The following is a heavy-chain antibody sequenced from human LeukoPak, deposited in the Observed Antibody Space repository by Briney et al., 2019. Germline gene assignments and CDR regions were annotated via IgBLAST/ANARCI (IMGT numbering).Heavy chain of an antibody. CDR3: ARGVPYYYYGMDV. V-gene: IGHV4-59*01. D-gene: IGHD2-2*01. CDR1: GDSISSYY. Sequence: SETLSLTCNVSGDSISSYYWSWVRQPPGTGLEWIGYVYYSGTTNYNPSLKSRVTISVDTSKNQFSLKLSSVTAADTAVYYCARGVPYYYYGMDVWGQGTTVTVSS. J-gene: IGHJ6*02. CDR2: VYYSGTT.